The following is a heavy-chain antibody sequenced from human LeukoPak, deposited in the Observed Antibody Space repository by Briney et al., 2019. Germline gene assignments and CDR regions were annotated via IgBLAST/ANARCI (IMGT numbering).Heavy chain of an antibody. V-gene: IGHV3-30*04. CDR1: GFTFSSYA. CDR2: ISYDGSNK. CDR3: ARDHEDIVVVPAAMRSYYYYYYMDV. J-gene: IGHJ6*03. Sequence: GSLRLSCAASGFTFSSYAMHWVRQAPGKGLEWVAVISYDGSNKYYADSVKGRFTISRDNSKNTLYLQMNSLRAEDTAVYYCARDHEDIVVVPAAMRSYYYYYYMDVWGKGTTVTVSS. D-gene: IGHD2-2*01.